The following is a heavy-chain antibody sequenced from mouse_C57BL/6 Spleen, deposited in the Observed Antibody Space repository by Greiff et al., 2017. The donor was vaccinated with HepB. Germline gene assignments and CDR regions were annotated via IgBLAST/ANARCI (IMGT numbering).Heavy chain of an antibody. Sequence: VQLKESGPELVKPGASVKISCKASGYSFTDYNMNWVKQSNGKSLEWIGVINPNYGTTSYNQKFKGKATLTVDQSSSTAYMQLNSLRSEDSAVYYCASSGGSSPMDYWGQGTSVTVSS. D-gene: IGHD1-1*01. CDR3: ASSGGSSPMDY. V-gene: IGHV1-39*01. CDR2: INPNYGTT. CDR1: GYSFTDYN. J-gene: IGHJ4*01.